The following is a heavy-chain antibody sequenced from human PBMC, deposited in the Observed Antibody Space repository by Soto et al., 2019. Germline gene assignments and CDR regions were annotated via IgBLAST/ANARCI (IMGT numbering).Heavy chain of an antibody. D-gene: IGHD6-6*01. CDR3: AREVGEVDYSSSSDAFDI. J-gene: IGHJ3*02. CDR2: IYYSGIT. CDR1: GGSTSSGGYS. Sequence: SETLSLTCAVSGGSTSSGGYSWRWIRQPPGKGPEWIGYIYYSGITYFRPSLKSRVTMPRDTSKSQFFLNLDSVTAADTAVYYCAREVGEVDYSSSSDAFDIWGQGTMVTVSS. V-gene: IGHV4-30-2*05.